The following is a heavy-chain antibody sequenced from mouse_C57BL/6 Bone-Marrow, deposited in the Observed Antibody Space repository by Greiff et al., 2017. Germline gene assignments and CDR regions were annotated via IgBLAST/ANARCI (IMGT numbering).Heavy chain of an antibody. Sequence: QVHVKQSGPGLVAPSQSLSITCTVSGFSLTSYGVHWVRQPPGKGLEWLVVIWSDGSTTYNSALKSRLSISKDNSKSPVFLKMNSLQTDDTAMYYCARHYYGSSSYYFDYWGQGTTLTVSS. CDR2: IWSDGST. V-gene: IGHV2-6-1*01. D-gene: IGHD1-1*01. J-gene: IGHJ2*01. CDR1: GFSLTSYG. CDR3: ARHYYGSSSYYFDY.